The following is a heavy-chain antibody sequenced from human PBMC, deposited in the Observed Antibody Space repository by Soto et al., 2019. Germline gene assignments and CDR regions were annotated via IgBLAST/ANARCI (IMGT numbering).Heavy chain of an antibody. J-gene: IGHJ5*02. D-gene: IGHD5-18*01. CDR3: AIELNSYGSVDWLDR. CDR1: GGSINNYY. V-gene: IGHV4-4*07. Sequence: PSETLSLTCTVSGGSINNYYWGWIRQSAGKGLEWIGRIQTSGSTNYNPSLKSRVTMSIDTSKNQFSLKLNSVTAADTAVYYCAIELNSYGSVDWLDRWGQGTLVTVSS. CDR2: IQTSGST.